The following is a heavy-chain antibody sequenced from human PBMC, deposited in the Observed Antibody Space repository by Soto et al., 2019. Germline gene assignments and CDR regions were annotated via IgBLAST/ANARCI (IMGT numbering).Heavy chain of an antibody. J-gene: IGHJ4*02. D-gene: IGHD6-13*01. V-gene: IGHV1-3*01. CDR1: GYTFTSYA. CDR2: INAGNGNT. CDR3: ARVGSRIAAAWFARPTDDY. Sequence: ASVKVSCKASGYTFTSYAMHWVRQAPGQRLEWMGWINAGNGNTKYSQKFQGRVTITRDTSASTAYMELSSLRSGDTAVYYCARVGSRIAAAWFARPTDDYWGQGTLVTVSS.